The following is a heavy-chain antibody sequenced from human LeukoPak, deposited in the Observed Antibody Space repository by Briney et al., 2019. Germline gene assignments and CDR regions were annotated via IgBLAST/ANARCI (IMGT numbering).Heavy chain of an antibody. V-gene: IGHV3-7*03. J-gene: IGHJ4*02. D-gene: IGHD3-16*01. CDR2: IKQDGSEK. CDR3: ARALRRYKYDYPSPDY. CDR1: GFTFSSYW. Sequence: PGGSLRLSCAASGFTFSSYWMSWVRQAPGKELEWVANIKQDGSEKYYVDSVKGRFTISRDNAKNSLYLQMNSLRAEDTALYYCARALRRYKYDYPSPDYWGQGTLVTVSS.